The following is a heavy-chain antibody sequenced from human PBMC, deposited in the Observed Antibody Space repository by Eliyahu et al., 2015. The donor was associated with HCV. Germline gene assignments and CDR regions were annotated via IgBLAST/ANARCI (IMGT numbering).Heavy chain of an antibody. V-gene: IGHV3-23*01. D-gene: IGHD1-1*01. CDR3: ARGTGYYYYYAMDV. J-gene: IGHJ6*02. Sequence: EVQLLESGGGLVQPGGSLRLSCAASGFTFXSYAMSWVRQAPGKGLGWVSGIRGSGAVTSHADSVKGRFTISRDNSKRTVYLQMNSLRAEDTAVYYCARGTGYYYYYAMDVWGQGTTVTVSS. CDR1: GFTFXSYA. CDR2: IRGSGAVT.